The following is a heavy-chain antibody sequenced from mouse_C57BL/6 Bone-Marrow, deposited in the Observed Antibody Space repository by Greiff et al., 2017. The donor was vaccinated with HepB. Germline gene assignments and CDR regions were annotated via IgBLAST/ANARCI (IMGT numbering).Heavy chain of an antibody. CDR3: ARAGVYYGSSYDYAMDY. J-gene: IGHJ4*01. Sequence: DVKLVDSEGGLVQPGSSMKLSCTASGFTFSDYYMAWVRQVPEKGLEWVANINYDGSSTYYLDSLKSRFIISRDNAKNILYLQMSSLKSEDTATYYCARAGVYYGSSYDYAMDYWGQGTSVTVSS. V-gene: IGHV5-16*01. D-gene: IGHD1-1*01. CDR2: INYDGSST. CDR1: GFTFSDYY.